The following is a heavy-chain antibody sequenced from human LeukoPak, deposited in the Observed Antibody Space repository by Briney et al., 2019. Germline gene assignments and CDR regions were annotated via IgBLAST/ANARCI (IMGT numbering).Heavy chain of an antibody. CDR2: ISSSSSYI. D-gene: IGHD6-19*01. CDR1: GFTLSSYN. J-gene: IGHJ4*02. V-gene: IGHV3-21*01. CDR3: ARVPQWLVAF. Sequence: GGSLRLSCAASGFTLSSYNMNWVRQAPGKGLEWVSSISSSSSYIYYADSVKGRFTISRDNAKNSLYLQMNSLRAEDTAVYYCARVPQWLVAFWGQGTLVTVSS.